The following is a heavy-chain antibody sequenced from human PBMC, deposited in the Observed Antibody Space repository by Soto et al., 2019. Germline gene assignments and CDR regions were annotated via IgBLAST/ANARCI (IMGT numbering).Heavy chain of an antibody. CDR2: INSDGTST. V-gene: IGHV3-74*01. CDR3: ARDDCSSSSCYHYYYVDV. Sequence: GGSLRLSCAASGFTFSGYWMHWVRQTPGKGLVWVSHINSDGTSTSYTDSVKGRFTISRDNAKNTLYLQMNSLRAEDTAVYYCARDDCSSSSCYHYYYVDVWGKGTTITVSS. J-gene: IGHJ6*03. CDR1: GFTFSGYW. D-gene: IGHD2-2*01.